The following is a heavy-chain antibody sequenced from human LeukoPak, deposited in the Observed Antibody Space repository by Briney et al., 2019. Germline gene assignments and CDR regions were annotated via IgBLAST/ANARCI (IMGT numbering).Heavy chain of an antibody. V-gene: IGHV3-23*01. Sequence: GGSLRLSCAASGFTFSSYAMSWVRQAPGKGLEWVSAISGSGGSTYYADSVRGRFTISRDRPKNMLYLQMNSLRAEDTAVYYCAKDRYSILSDWFDPWGQGTLVTVSS. CDR2: ISGSGGST. CDR3: AKDRYSILSDWFDP. CDR1: GFTFSSYA. J-gene: IGHJ5*02. D-gene: IGHD6-13*01.